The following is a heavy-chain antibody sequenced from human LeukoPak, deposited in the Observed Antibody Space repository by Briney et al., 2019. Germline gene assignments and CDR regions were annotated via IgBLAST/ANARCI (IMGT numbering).Heavy chain of an antibody. D-gene: IGHD5-24*01. Sequence: PGGSLRLSCVASGFTFSSYGIHWVRQAPGKGLDWVAFIGYDGSNKYYRDSVKGRFTISRDNSKNTLYLQMNSLRAEDTAVYYCAKDGYKYYIDYWGQGTLVTVSS. CDR3: AKDGYKYYIDY. CDR1: GFTFSSYG. V-gene: IGHV3-30*02. J-gene: IGHJ4*02. CDR2: IGYDGSNK.